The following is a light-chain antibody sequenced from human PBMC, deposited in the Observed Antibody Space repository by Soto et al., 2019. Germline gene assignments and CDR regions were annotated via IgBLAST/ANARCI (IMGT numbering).Light chain of an antibody. Sequence: QSALTQPRSVSGSPGQSVTISCTGTSSDIGGYNYVSWFQQHPGKAPKLMIYDVTERPSGVPDRFSGSKSGNTASLTISGLQAEDEADYYCCSYGGNYTWLFGGGTKLTVL. CDR1: SSDIGGYNY. J-gene: IGLJ3*02. V-gene: IGLV2-11*01. CDR2: DVT. CDR3: CSYGGNYTWL.